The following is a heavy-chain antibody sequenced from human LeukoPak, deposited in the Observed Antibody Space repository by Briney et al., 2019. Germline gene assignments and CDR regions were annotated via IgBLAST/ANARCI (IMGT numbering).Heavy chain of an antibody. Sequence: GASVKVSCKASGYTFITYGINWVRQAPGQGLEWMGWISTYNGNTNYAQKFQGRVTMTTDTSTTTAYMELRSLTSDDTAVYYCARDARQWLVSSFDYWGQGTLVTVSS. CDR1: GYTFITYG. CDR2: ISTYNGNT. CDR3: ARDARQWLVSSFDY. D-gene: IGHD6-19*01. V-gene: IGHV1-18*01. J-gene: IGHJ4*02.